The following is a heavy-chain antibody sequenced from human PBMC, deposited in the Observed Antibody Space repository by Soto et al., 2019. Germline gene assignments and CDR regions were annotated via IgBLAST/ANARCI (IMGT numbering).Heavy chain of an antibody. J-gene: IGHJ3*02. D-gene: IGHD3-3*01. Sequence: ASVKVSCKASGYTFTSYYMHWVRQAPGQGLEWMGIIIISGGSTSNAKKFQGRVNMTRDTSTSTVYMELSSLRSEDTAVYYCARSATQITHHYYTITTDFDAFDIWSQGTMVTVSS. CDR3: ARSATQITHHYYTITTDFDAFDI. CDR2: IIISGGST. CDR1: GYTFTSYY. V-gene: IGHV1-46*01.